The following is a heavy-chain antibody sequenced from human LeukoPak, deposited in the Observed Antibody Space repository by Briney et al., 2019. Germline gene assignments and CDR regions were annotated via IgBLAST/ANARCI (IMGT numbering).Heavy chain of an antibody. V-gene: IGHV3-33*01. CDR2: IWYDGSNK. CDR1: GFTFSSYG. CDR3: ARAPDTAMFDY. Sequence: GGSLRLSCAAPGFTFSSYGMHWVRQAPGKGLEWVAVIWYDGSNKYYADSVKGRFTISRDNSKNTLYLQMNSLRAEDTAVYYRARAPDTAMFDYWGQGTLVTVSS. J-gene: IGHJ4*02. D-gene: IGHD5-18*01.